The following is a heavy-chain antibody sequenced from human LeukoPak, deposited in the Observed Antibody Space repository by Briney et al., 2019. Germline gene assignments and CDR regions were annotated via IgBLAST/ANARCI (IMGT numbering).Heavy chain of an antibody. V-gene: IGHV3-23*01. CDR3: ANVAAAKFYYFGY. J-gene: IGHJ4*02. Sequence: PGGSLRLSCAASGFTFSSYAWSWVRQAPGKGLEWVSSISASGDNTYYADSVKGRFTISRDNSKNTLFVQMNSLRAEDTAVYYCANVAAAKFYYFGYWGQGTLVTVSS. D-gene: IGHD2-21*01. CDR1: GFTFSSYA. CDR2: ISASGDNT.